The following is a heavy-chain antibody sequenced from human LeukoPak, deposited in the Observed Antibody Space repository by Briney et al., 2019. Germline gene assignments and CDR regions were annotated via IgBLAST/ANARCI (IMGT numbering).Heavy chain of an antibody. Sequence: PGGSLRLSCAASGFTLRSYSINWVRQAPGKGLEWVSYISSSSSTIYYADSVKGRFTISRDNAKNSLYLQMNSLRAEDTAVYYCARGEGATTVDYWGQGTLVTVSS. D-gene: IGHD4-17*01. V-gene: IGHV3-48*04. CDR1: GFTLRSYS. CDR2: ISSSSSTI. CDR3: ARGEGATTVDY. J-gene: IGHJ4*02.